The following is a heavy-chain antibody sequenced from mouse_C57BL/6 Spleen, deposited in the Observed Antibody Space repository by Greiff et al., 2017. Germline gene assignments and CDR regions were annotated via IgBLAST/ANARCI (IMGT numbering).Heavy chain of an antibody. Sequence: QVQLQQPGTELVKPGASVKLSCKASGYTFTSYWMHWVKQRPGQGLEWIGNINPSNGGTNYNEKFKSKATLTVDKSSSTAYMQLSSLTSEDSAVYYCARSGPSDGNYVSYYAMDYWGQGTSVTVSS. CDR1: GYTFTSYW. CDR2: INPSNGGT. CDR3: ARSGPSDGNYVSYYAMDY. V-gene: IGHV1-53*01. J-gene: IGHJ4*01. D-gene: IGHD2-1*01.